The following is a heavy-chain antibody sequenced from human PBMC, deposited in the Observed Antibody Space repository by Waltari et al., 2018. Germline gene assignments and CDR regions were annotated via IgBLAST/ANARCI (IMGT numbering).Heavy chain of an antibody. D-gene: IGHD3-10*01. V-gene: IGHV4-31*03. CDR3: ARSYSRGVIPPFFDY. J-gene: IGHJ4*02. Sequence: QVQLRESGPGLVKPSQTLSLTSTVSGGSISSDVYYWSWIRQHPGKGLEWIGYFYYSGSTYYNPSLKSRVIISADTSKNEFSLKLSSVTAADTAVYYCARSYSRGVIPPFFDYWGQGTLVTVSS. CDR1: GGSISSDVYY. CDR2: FYYSGST.